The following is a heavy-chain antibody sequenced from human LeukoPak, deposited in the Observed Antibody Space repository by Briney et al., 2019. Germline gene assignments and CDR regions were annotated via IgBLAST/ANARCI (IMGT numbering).Heavy chain of an antibody. CDR3: ARGSPMVRGHYYYYYMDV. CDR2: MNPNSGDT. J-gene: IGHJ6*03. V-gene: IGHV1-8*03. CDR1: GYTFTSYD. Sequence: ASVKVSCKASGYTFTSYDINWVRQATGQGLEWMGWMNPNSGDTGYAQKFQGRVTISRNTSISTAYMELSSLRSEDTAVYYCARGSPMVRGHYYYYYMDVWGKGTTVTVSS. D-gene: IGHD3-10*01.